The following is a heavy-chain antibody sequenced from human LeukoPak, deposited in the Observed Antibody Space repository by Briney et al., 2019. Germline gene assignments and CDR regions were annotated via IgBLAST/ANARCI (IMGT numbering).Heavy chain of an antibody. CDR1: GGSINSYY. D-gene: IGHD4-23*01. V-gene: IGHV4-4*07. J-gene: IGHJ4*02. CDR3: ARGGKATVVTM. CDR2: IYSSGST. Sequence: PSETLSLTCTVSGGSINSYYWSWIRQPAGKGLEWIGRIYSSGSTNYNPSLQSRVSMSVDTSKNQFSLKLTSVPAADTAVYYCARGGKATVVTMWGQGILVTVSS.